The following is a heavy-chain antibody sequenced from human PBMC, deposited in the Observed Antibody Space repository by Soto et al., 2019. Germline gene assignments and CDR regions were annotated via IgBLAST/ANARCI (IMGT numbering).Heavy chain of an antibody. Sequence: SETLSLTCAVYGGSFSGYYWSWIRQPPGKGLEWIGEINHSGSTNYNPSLKSRVTISVDTSKNQFSLNLSSVTAADTAVYYCARGDFWRSVDDWGQGTLVTVSS. V-gene: IGHV4-34*01. CDR1: GGSFSGYY. CDR3: ARGDFWRSVDD. J-gene: IGHJ4*02. CDR2: INHSGST. D-gene: IGHD3-3*01.